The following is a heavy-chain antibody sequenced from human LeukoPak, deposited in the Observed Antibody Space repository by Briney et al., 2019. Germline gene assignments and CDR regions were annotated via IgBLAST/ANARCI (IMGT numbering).Heavy chain of an antibody. CDR3: ARGSWSSSIDY. J-gene: IGHJ4*02. CDR1: GGSISSGDYY. V-gene: IGHV4-30-4*01. D-gene: IGHD6-6*01. CDR2: IYYSGST. Sequence: SETLSLTCTVSGGSISSGDYYWIWIRQPPGKGPEWIGYIYYSGSTYYNPSLKSRVTISGDTSKNQFSLKVNSVTAADTAVYYRARGSWSSSIDYWGQGTLVTVSS.